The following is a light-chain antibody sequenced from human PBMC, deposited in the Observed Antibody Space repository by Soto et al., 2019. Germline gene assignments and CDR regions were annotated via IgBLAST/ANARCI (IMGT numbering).Light chain of an antibody. CDR1: RSNIGADFG. V-gene: IGLV1-40*01. Sequence: QSVLTQPPSVSGAPGQTITISCTGSRSNIGADFGVHWYQQLPGAAPKLVIFVNTNRPSGVPDRFSGSKSGTSASLAITGLQAEDEADYYCQSYDRSLSGWVFGTGTKLTVL. J-gene: IGLJ3*02. CDR2: VNT. CDR3: QSYDRSLSGWV.